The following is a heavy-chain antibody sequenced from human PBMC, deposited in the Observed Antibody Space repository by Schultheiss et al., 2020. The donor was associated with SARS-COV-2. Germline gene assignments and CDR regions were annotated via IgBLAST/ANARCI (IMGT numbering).Heavy chain of an antibody. Sequence: SETLSLTCSVSGGSISSISHYWGWIRQPPGKGLEWVGRIYTGGSTKYNPSLKSRVTISVDTSKNQFSLKLSSVTAADTAVYYCARDGILPAAMPDYYYGVDVWGKGTSVTVSS. V-gene: IGHV4-39*07. CDR1: GGSISSISHY. J-gene: IGHJ6*04. CDR2: IYTGGST. D-gene: IGHD2-2*01. CDR3: ARDGILPAAMPDYYYGVDV.